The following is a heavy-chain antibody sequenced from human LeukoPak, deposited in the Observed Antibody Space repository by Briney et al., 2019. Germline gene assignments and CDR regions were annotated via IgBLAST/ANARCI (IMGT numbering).Heavy chain of an antibody. V-gene: IGHV3-7*01. Sequence: GGSLTLSCAASGFTFSNFWMSWVRQGPGKGLEWVANIKQDGSEKYYVDSVKGRFTISRDNAKNSLYLQMNSLRAEDTAVYYCTRGRDDYNRFGYWGQGTLVTVSS. CDR2: IKQDGSEK. CDR1: GFTFSNFW. D-gene: IGHD5-24*01. J-gene: IGHJ4*02. CDR3: TRGRDDYNRFGY.